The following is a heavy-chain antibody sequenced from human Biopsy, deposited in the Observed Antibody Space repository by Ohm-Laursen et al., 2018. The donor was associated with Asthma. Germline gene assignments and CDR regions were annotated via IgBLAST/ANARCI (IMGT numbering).Heavy chain of an antibody. D-gene: IGHD2-2*01. CDR3: ARHDHRWDTYADF. V-gene: IGHV4-39*01. Sequence: SDTLSLTCTVSGASITSSAYYWGWIRQPPGKGLEWIGSMYYGKTTYYSPSLKSRVTISVDTPKNLFSLILRSVTAADTAVYYCARHDHRWDTYADFWGQGTLVTVSS. J-gene: IGHJ4*02. CDR1: GASITSSAYY. CDR2: MYYGKTT.